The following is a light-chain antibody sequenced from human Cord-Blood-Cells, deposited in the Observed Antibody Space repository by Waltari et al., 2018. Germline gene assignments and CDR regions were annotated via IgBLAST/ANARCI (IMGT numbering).Light chain of an antibody. CDR3: QQYNSYSRT. Sequence: DIQMTQCPSTLSASVGDRVTITCRASPSISRWLAWSQQKPGKAPKLLIYKASSLESGVPSRFSGSGSGTEFTLTISSLQPDDFATYYCQQYNSYSRTFGQGTKVEIK. J-gene: IGKJ1*01. CDR2: KAS. V-gene: IGKV1-5*03. CDR1: PSISRW.